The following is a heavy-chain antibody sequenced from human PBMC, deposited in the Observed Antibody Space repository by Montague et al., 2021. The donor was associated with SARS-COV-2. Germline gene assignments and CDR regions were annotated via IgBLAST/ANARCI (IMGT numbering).Heavy chain of an antibody. CDR2: IYYSGST. CDR1: GGSISSGGYY. D-gene: IGHD6-13*01. V-gene: IGHV4-39*01. Sequence: SETLSLTCTVSGGSISSGGYYWGWIRQPPGKGLEWIGCIYYSGSTYYNPSLKSRVTISVDTSKNQFSLKLSSVTAADTAVYYCAGRGVRYSSSWYSYWFDHWGQGTLVTVSS. CDR3: AGRGVRYSSSWYSYWFDH. J-gene: IGHJ5*02.